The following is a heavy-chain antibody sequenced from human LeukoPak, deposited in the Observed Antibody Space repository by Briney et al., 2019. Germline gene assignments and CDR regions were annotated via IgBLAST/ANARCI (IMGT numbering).Heavy chain of an antibody. CDR1: GLSISSYY. D-gene: IGHD4-23*01. Sequence: SETLSLTCTVSGLSISSYYWSWLRQPPGKGLEWIGYIYYSGSTNYNPSLKSRVTISVDTSKNQFSLKLSSVTAADTAVYYCARHDGYGGNLFDYWGQGTLVTVSS. CDR3: ARHDGYGGNLFDY. CDR2: IYYSGST. J-gene: IGHJ4*02. V-gene: IGHV4-59*08.